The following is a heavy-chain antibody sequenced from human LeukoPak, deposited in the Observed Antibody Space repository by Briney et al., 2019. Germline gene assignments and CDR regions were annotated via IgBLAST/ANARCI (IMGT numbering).Heavy chain of an antibody. CDR2: IYYSGST. Sequence: SGTLSLTCTVSGGSISSYHWRWSRQPPGKGLEWIGYIYYSGSTNYNPSLKSRVTISVDTSKNQFSLKLSSVTAADTAVYYCASRGSLDSFDIWGQGTMVTVSS. V-gene: IGHV4-59*01. CDR1: GGSISSYH. D-gene: IGHD1-26*01. J-gene: IGHJ3*02. CDR3: ASRGSLDSFDI.